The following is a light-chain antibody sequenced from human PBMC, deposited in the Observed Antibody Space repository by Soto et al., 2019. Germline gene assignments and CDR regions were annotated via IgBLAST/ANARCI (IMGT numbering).Light chain of an antibody. CDR3: SSFTTDTALV. V-gene: IGLV2-14*01. Sequence: QSALTQPASVSGSPGQSITISCTGTSSDVGFYDYVSWYQQHPGKVPKLMIYDVNNRPSGVSNRFSGSKSGNTASLTISGLQAEDEADYYCSSFTTDTALVFGGGTQLTVL. CDR1: SSDVGFYDY. CDR2: DVN. J-gene: IGLJ2*01.